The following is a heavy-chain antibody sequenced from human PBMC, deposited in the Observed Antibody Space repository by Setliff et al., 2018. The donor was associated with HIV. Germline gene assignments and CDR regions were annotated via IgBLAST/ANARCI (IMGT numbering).Heavy chain of an antibody. CDR1: GYSFTSYW. CDR3: TRQTREAPYYFDY. V-gene: IGHV5-51*01. J-gene: IGHJ4*02. CDR2: IYPGDSDT. Sequence: LKISCEASGYSFTSYWIGWVRQLPGKGLEWMGIIYPGDSDTRYSPSIQGQVTISADKSINTAYLQWSSLQASDTAIYFCTRQTREAPYYFDYWGQGTLVTVSS.